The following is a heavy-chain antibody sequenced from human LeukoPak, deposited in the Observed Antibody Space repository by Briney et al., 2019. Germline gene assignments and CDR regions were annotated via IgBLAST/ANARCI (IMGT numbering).Heavy chain of an antibody. Sequence: GGSLRLSCAASGVTVGSNYMSWVRQAPGKGLEWVSVIYSGDNAYYADSVKGRFTISRDNSKNTLNLQMNGLRAEDTAVYYCARDRGAGYCSGGGCYSAVFDLWGQGTMVTVSS. V-gene: IGHV3-53*01. J-gene: IGHJ3*01. D-gene: IGHD2-15*01. CDR3: ARDRGAGYCSGGGCYSAVFDL. CDR1: GVTVGSNY. CDR2: IYSGDNA.